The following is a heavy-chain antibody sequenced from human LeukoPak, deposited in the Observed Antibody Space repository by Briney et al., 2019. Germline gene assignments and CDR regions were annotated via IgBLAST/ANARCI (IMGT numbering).Heavy chain of an antibody. CDR3: ARAGYYGSGSYYHY. J-gene: IGHJ4*02. Sequence: PSETLSLTCTVSGDSISSYYWSGSRQPPGKGREWSGYIYYSGSTNYNPSPQSRVTISLETTMNQLFRMFSSVTAADTAVYYCARAGYYGSGSYYHYWGQGTLVTVSS. V-gene: IGHV4-59*01. D-gene: IGHD3-10*01. CDR2: IYYSGST. CDR1: GDSISSYY.